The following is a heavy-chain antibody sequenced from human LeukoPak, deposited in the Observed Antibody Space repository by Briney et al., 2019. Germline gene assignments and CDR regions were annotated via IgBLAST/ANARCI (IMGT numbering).Heavy chain of an antibody. J-gene: IGHJ4*02. CDR1: GFTFSRYG. D-gene: IGHD2-15*01. CDR3: ASAGSVEVARGGFDY. CDR2: IGSSSSTV. V-gene: IGHV3-48*04. Sequence: GGTLRLSCAASGFTFSRYGMNWVRQAPGKGLEWVSYIGSSSSTVDYADAVKGRFTISRDNAKNSLFLQMNSLRAEDTAVYYCASAGSVEVARGGFDYWGQGTLVTVSS.